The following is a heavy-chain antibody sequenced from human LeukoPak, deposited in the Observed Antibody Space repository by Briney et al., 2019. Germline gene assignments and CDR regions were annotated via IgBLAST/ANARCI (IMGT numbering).Heavy chain of an antibody. J-gene: IGHJ4*02. CDR1: GYTFTNYG. V-gene: IGHV1-18*01. D-gene: IGHD6-6*01. Sequence: ASVKVSCKASGYTFTNYGISWVRQAPGQGLEWMAWINPYNGDTNFAQKLQGRVTVTTDTSTSTAYMELRSLRSDDTAVYYRARDLRSSSVYYFDYWGQGTLVTVSS. CDR2: INPYNGDT. CDR3: ARDLRSSSVYYFDY.